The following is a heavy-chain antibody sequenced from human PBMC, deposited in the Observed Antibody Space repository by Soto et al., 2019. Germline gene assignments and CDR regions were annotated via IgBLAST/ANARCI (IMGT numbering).Heavy chain of an antibody. D-gene: IGHD3-3*01. Sequence: SVKVSCKASGGTFSSYAISWVRQAPGQGLEWMGGIIPIFGTTNYAQKFQGRVTITADESTSTAYMELSSLRSEDTAVYYCARGVTILDAFDIWGQGTMVTVSS. CDR2: IIPIFGTT. V-gene: IGHV1-69*13. CDR1: GGTFSSYA. CDR3: ARGVTILDAFDI. J-gene: IGHJ3*02.